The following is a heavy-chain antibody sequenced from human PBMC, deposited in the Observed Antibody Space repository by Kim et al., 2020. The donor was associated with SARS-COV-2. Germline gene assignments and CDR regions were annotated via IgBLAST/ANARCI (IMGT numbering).Heavy chain of an antibody. Sequence: ASVKVSCKVSGYTLTELSMHWVRQAPGKGLELMGGFDPEDGETIYAQKFQGRVTMTEDTSTDTAYMELSSLRSEDTAVYYCAAGLPPGIAAAGTDYWGQGTLVTVSS. D-gene: IGHD6-13*01. V-gene: IGHV1-24*01. J-gene: IGHJ4*02. CDR2: FDPEDGET. CDR3: AAGLPPGIAAAGTDY. CDR1: GYTLTELS.